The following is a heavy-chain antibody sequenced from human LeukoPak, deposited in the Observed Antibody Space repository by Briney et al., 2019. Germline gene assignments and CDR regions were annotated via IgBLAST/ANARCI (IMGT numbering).Heavy chain of an antibody. CDR3: ATTLERGYFDY. Sequence: GATVKISCKASGYIFTDYYMHWVRQAPGKGLEWMGGFDPEDGETIYAQKFQGRVTMTEDTSTDTAYMELSSLRSEDTAVYYCATTLERGYFDYWGQGTLVTVSS. J-gene: IGHJ4*02. CDR2: FDPEDGET. V-gene: IGHV1-24*01. CDR1: GYIFTDYY. D-gene: IGHD1-1*01.